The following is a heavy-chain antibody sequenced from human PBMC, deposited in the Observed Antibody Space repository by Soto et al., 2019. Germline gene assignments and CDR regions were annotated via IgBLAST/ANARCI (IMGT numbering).Heavy chain of an antibody. J-gene: IGHJ5*02. Sequence: SETLSLTCTVSGGSVSSGSYYWSWIRQPPGKGLEWLGYIYYTGSTTYNPSLKSRVTISLDTSKNQFSLKLNSVTAADTAVYYCARVPGPWGQGTLVTVSS. V-gene: IGHV4-61*01. CDR2: IYYTGST. CDR3: ARVPGP. CDR1: GGSVSSGSYY.